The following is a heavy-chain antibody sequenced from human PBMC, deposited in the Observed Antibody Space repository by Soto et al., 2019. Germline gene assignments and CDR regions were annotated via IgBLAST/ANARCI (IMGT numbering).Heavy chain of an antibody. CDR2: TYYRSKWYY. CDR3: ARGEQYSGRIFDY. V-gene: IGHV6-1*01. Sequence: LSQTLSLTCAITGDSVSSNSAGWSWVRQSPSRGLEWLGRTYYRSKWYYEYAVSVRGRITINPDTSKNQYYLQLNSVTPEDTAVYFCARGEQYSGRIFDYWGQGTLVTVSS. D-gene: IGHD1-26*01. CDR1: GDSVSSNSAG. J-gene: IGHJ4*01.